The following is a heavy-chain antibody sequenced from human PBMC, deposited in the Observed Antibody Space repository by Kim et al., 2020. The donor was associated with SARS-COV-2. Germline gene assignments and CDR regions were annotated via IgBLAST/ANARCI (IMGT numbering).Heavy chain of an antibody. D-gene: IGHD3-22*01. J-gene: IGHJ6*04. V-gene: IGHV1-69*02. CDR2: IIPILGIA. CDR1: GGTFSSYT. Sequence: SVKVSCKASGGTFSSYTISWVRQAPGQGLEWMGRIIPILGIANYAQKFQGRVTITADKSTSTAYMELSSLRSEDTAVYYCARGPREDYYDSSGYDYDYGMDVWGKETTVTVSS. CDR3: ARGPREDYYDSSGYDYDYGMDV.